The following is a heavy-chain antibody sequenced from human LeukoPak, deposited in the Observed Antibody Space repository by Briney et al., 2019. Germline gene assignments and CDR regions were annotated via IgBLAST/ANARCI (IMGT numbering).Heavy chain of an antibody. CDR2: IYHSGST. Sequence: SETLSLTCTVSGYSISSGYHWGWIRQPPGKGLEWIGSIYHSGSTNYNPSLKSRVTISVDTSKNQFSLKLSSVTAADTAVYYCARDSEGDNFDYWGQGTLVTVSS. V-gene: IGHV4-38-2*02. CDR3: ARDSEGDNFDY. J-gene: IGHJ4*02. D-gene: IGHD2-21*01. CDR1: GYSISSGYH.